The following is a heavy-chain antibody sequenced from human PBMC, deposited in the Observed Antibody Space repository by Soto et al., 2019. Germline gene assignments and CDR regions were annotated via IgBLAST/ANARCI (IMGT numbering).Heavy chain of an antibody. CDR1: GYTFTAYF. CDR2: INPSGGST. J-gene: IGHJ6*03. CDR3: ARDLYDVVVVPSVPSHSMDV. Sequence: ASVKVSCXACGYTFTAYFMHWVRQAPGQGLEWMGIINPSGGSTKYAQKFQGRVTMTRDTSTTTVYMELSSLRSEDTAVYYCARDLYDVVVVPSVPSHSMDVWGKGTTVTVSS. D-gene: IGHD2-15*01. V-gene: IGHV1-46*03.